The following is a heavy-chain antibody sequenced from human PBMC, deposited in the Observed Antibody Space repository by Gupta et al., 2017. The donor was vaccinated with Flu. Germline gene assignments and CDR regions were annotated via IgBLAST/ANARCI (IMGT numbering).Heavy chain of an antibody. CDR3: ARIRIAAAGHDAFDI. D-gene: IGHD6-13*01. CDR2: IFSNDEK. Sequence: ARMGVSWIRQPPGKALEWLAHIFSNDEKSYSTSLKSRLTISKDTSKSQVVLTMTNMEPVDTATYYCARIRIAAAGHDAFDIWGQGTMVTVSS. J-gene: IGHJ3*02. V-gene: IGHV2-26*01. CDR1: ARMG.